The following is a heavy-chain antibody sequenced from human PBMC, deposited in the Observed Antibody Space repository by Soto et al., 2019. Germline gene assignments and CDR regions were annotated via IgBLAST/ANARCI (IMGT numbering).Heavy chain of an antibody. CDR3: ARDHGFGEKYYYGMDV. V-gene: IGHV4-59*01. J-gene: IGHJ6*02. D-gene: IGHD3-10*01. CDR2: IHNSGST. Sequence: PSETLSLTCTVSGASISGYYWSWIRQPPGKGLVWIGYIHNSGSTNSNPSLKSRVTISVDTSKNQFSLKLSSVTAADTAVYYCARDHGFGEKYYYGMDVWGQGTTVTVS. CDR1: GASISGYY.